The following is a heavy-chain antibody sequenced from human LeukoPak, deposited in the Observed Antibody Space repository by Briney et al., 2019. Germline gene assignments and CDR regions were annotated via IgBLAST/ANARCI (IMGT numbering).Heavy chain of an antibody. CDR2: INYDGGST. Sequence: GGSLRLSCAASGFTFSSHWMHWVRQVPGKGLVWVSRINYDGGSTSYADSVKGRFTISRDNAKNTLYLQVNSLRAEDTAVYYCARGLLSSSSSGDYWGQGTLVTVSS. CDR3: ARGLLSSSSSGDY. D-gene: IGHD6-6*01. J-gene: IGHJ4*02. CDR1: GFTFSSHW. V-gene: IGHV3-74*01.